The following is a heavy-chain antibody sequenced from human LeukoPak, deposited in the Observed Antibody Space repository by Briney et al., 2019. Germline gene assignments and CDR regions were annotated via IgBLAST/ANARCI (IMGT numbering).Heavy chain of an antibody. CDR3: TTELRIYSNYPI. CDR2: IKSKTDGGTT. D-gene: IGHD4-11*01. V-gene: IGHV3-15*01. CDR1: GFTFSNAW. Sequence: GGSLRLSCAASGFTFSNAWMSWVRQAPGKGLEWVGRIKSKTDGGTTDYAAPVKGRFTISRDDSKNTLYLQMNSLKTEDTAVYYCTTELRIYSNYPIWGQGTLVTVSS. J-gene: IGHJ4*02.